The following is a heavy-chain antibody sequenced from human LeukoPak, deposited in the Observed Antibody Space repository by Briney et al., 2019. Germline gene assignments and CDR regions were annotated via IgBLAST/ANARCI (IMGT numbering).Heavy chain of an antibody. V-gene: IGHV4-4*07. CDR3: ARDSYDSSGYYYVGY. CDR1: GGSISSYY. J-gene: IGHJ4*02. D-gene: IGHD3-22*01. CDR2: IYTSGST. Sequence: PSETLSLTCTVSGGSISSYYWSWIRQPAGQGLEWIGRIYTSGSTNYNPSLKSRVTMSVDTSKNQFSLKLSSVTAADTAVYYCARDSYDSSGYYYVGYWGQGTLVTVSS.